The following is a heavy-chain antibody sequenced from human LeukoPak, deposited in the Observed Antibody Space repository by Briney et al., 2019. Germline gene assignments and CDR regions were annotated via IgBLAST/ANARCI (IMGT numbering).Heavy chain of an antibody. CDR1: GFTFSSYS. CDR3: ARDRGLGGAFDI. J-gene: IGHJ3*02. CDR2: IRTSTGTT. D-gene: IGHD3-16*01. Sequence: GGSLRLSCAASGFTFSSYSMNWVRQAPGKGLEWISYIRTSTGTTYYADAVKGRFTTSRDNDKSSLYLQMNSLRAEDTAVYFCARDRGLGGAFDIWGQGTMVTVSS. V-gene: IGHV3-48*01.